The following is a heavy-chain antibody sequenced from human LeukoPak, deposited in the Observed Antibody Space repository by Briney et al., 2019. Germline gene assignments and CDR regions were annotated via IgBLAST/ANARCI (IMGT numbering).Heavy chain of an antibody. J-gene: IGHJ4*02. CDR1: GFTVSWYG. CDR2: MSHDGSNK. CDR3: AKESGVYCSGGSCYLDH. Sequence: GGSLRLSCAASGFTVSWYGMHWVRQAPGKGLEGGAVMSHDGSNKYYADSLKGRFTISRDNSKNTLYLQMNSLRAEDTAVYYCAKESGVYCSGGSCYLDHWGQGTLVTVSS. V-gene: IGHV3-30*18. D-gene: IGHD2-15*01.